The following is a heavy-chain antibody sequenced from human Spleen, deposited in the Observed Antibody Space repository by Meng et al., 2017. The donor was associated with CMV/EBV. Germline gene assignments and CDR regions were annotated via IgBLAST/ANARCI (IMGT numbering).Heavy chain of an antibody. J-gene: IGHJ2*01. CDR1: GFTFSSYA. V-gene: IGHV3-23*01. CDR3: ARLHSGSYRRFWFFDL. Sequence: GGSLRLSCAASGFTFSSYAMHWVRQAPRKGLEWVSTITASGGVTHYADSVKGRFTISRDDSKNTLYLQINSLRAEDTAVYYCARLHSGSYRRFWFFDLWGRGTLVTVSS. CDR2: ITASGGVT. D-gene: IGHD1-26*01.